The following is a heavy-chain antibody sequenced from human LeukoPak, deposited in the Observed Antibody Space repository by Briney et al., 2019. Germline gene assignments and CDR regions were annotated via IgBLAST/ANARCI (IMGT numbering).Heavy chain of an antibody. CDR2: INHSGST. V-gene: IGHV4-34*01. CDR3: ARDRDYYGMDV. J-gene: IGHJ6*02. CDR1: GGSFSGYY. Sequence: PSETLYLTCAVYGGSFSGYYWSWIRQPPGKGLEWIGEINHSGSTNYNPSLKSRVTISVDTSKNQFSLKLSSVTAADTAVYYCARDRDYYGMDVWGQGTTVTVSS.